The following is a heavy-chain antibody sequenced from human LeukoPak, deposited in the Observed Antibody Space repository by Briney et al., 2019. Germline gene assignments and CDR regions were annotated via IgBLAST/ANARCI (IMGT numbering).Heavy chain of an antibody. D-gene: IGHD6-13*01. J-gene: IGHJ4*02. CDR3: ARGIESSRSVAIDL. CDR1: EFTFSSHW. Sequence: GGSLRLTCAASEFTFSSHWMYWVRQAPGKGLVWVARLSGDGGTTGHADSVKGRFTISRDNAKNTLYLQMNSLRVEDTALYYCARGIESSRSVAIDLWGQGTLVAVSS. CDR2: LSGDGGTT. V-gene: IGHV3-74*01.